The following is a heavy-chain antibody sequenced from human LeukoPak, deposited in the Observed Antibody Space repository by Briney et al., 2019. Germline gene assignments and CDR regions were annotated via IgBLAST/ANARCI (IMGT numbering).Heavy chain of an antibody. CDR3: AKDYLGYCTSATCSDPYYFDY. V-gene: IGHV3-23*01. J-gene: IGHJ4*02. CDR1: GFTFSGYA. D-gene: IGHD2-2*01. CDR2: ISGSGSST. Sequence: GGSLRLSCAASGFTFSGYAMTWVRQAPGKGLEWVSDISGSGSSTYYADSMKGRFTISRDNSKNTLYLQMNSLRADDTAVYYCAKDYLGYCTSATCSDPYYFDYWGQGTLVIVSS.